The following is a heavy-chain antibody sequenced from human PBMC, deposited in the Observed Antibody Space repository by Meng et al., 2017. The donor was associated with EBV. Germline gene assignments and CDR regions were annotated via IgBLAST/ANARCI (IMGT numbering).Heavy chain of an antibody. Sequence: VQLGAEVKKPGASVRVPGKASGYTLPSYYLHWVRQAPGQGLEWMGIIIPAGGNTNYAQKFRGRFTMTRDTSTSTVYMDLSILTSEDTAVYYCVRELVGGTFDYWGQGTLVTVSS. J-gene: IGHJ4*02. V-gene: IGHV1-46*01. D-gene: IGHD1/OR15-1a*01. CDR3: VRELVGGTFDY. CDR2: IIPAGGNT. CDR1: GYTLPSYY.